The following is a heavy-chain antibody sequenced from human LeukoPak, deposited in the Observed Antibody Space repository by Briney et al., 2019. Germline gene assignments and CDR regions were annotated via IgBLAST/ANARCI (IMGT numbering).Heavy chain of an antibody. Sequence: SETLSPTCAVYGGSFSGYYWGWIRQPPGKGLEWFGSIYYSGSTYYNPSLQSRATISVDTSKNQFSLKLSSVTAADTAVYYCARVVPAAIGYFQHWGQGTLVTVSS. V-gene: IGHV4-39*01. D-gene: IGHD2-2*02. CDR2: IYYSGST. CDR1: GGSFSGYY. CDR3: ARVVPAAIGYFQH. J-gene: IGHJ1*01.